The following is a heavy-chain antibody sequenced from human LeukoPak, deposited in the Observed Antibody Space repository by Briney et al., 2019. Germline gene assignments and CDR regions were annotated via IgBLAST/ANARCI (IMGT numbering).Heavy chain of an antibody. J-gene: IGHJ5*02. D-gene: IGHD2-15*01. CDR3: ARLSVVVVAATGGFGFDP. Sequence: PSETLSLTCTVSGYSISSGYYWGWIRQPPGKGLEWIGSIYHSGSTYYNPSLKSRVTISVGTTKNQFSLKLSSVTAADTAVYYCARLSVVVVAATGGFGFDPWGQGTLVTVSS. V-gene: IGHV4-38-2*02. CDR2: IYHSGST. CDR1: GYSISSGYY.